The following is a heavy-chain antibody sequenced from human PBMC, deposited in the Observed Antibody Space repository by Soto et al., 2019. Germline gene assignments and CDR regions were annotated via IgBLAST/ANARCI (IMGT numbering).Heavy chain of an antibody. J-gene: IGHJ5*02. D-gene: IGHD6-19*01. CDR2: IIPILGIA. Sequence: ASVKVSCKASGGTFSSYTISWVRQAPGQGLEWMGRIIPILGIANYAQKFQGRVTITADKSTSTAYMELSSLRSEDTAVYYCARATLSIAVAGGNWFDPRAQGTLVTVSS. CDR1: GGTFSSYT. CDR3: ARATLSIAVAGGNWFDP. V-gene: IGHV1-69*02.